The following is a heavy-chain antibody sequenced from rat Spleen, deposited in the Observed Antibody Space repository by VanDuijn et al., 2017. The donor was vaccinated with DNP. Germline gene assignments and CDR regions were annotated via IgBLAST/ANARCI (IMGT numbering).Heavy chain of an antibody. CDR1: GYSITSNY. V-gene: IGHV3-1*01. J-gene: IGHJ2*01. D-gene: IGHD1-7*01. CDR2: ISYSGST. CDR3: ARWTRYFDY. Sequence: EVQLQESGSGLVKPSQSLSLTCSVTGYSITSNYWGWIRKFPGNKLEYIGHISYSGSTNYKPSLKSRLSITRDTSKNHFLLHLNSVTTEDTATYYCARWTRYFDYWGQGVMVTVSS.